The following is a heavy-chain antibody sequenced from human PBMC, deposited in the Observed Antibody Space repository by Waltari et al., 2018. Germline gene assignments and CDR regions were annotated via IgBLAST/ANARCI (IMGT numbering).Heavy chain of an antibody. CDR1: GGSISSYY. J-gene: IGHJ2*01. CDR2: INHSGST. D-gene: IGHD2-2*02. CDR3: AREYCSSTSCYSRDWYFDL. V-gene: IGHV4-59*12. Sequence: QVQLQESGPGLVKPSETLSLTCTVSGGSISSYYWSWIRQPPGKGLEWIGEINHSGSTNYNPSLKSRVTISVDTSKNQFSLKLSSVTAADTAVYYCAREYCSSTSCYSRDWYFDLWGRGTLVTVSS.